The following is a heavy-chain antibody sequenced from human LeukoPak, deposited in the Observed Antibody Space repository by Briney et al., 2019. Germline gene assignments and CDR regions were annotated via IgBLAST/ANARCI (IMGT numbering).Heavy chain of an antibody. J-gene: IGHJ6*03. CDR3: ARGSYGALYYYYYMDV. CDR1: GYTFTGYY. V-gene: IGHV1-2*06. D-gene: IGHD5-18*01. CDR2: INPNSGGT. Sequence: GASVKVSCKASGYTFTGYYMHWVRQAPGQGLEWMGRINPNSGGTNYAQKFQGRVTMTRDTSISTAYMELSRLRSDDTAVYYCARGSYGALYYYYYMDVWGKGTTVTVSS.